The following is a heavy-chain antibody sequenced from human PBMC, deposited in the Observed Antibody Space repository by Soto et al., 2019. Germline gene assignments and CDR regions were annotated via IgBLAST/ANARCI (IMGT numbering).Heavy chain of an antibody. CDR2: IIPISGTT. D-gene: IGHD2-8*01. J-gene: IGHJ6*02. Sequence: QVQLVQSGAEVKKPGSSVKVSCKASGDVFRSYGINWVRQAPGQGLEWMGGIIPISGTTNYAQKFQGRVAITAEESTDTVYMEVSRLRSEDTAVYFCARVRCFKGLCHTADYGMDVGGQGTTVTASS. CDR3: ARVRCFKGLCHTADYGMDV. V-gene: IGHV1-69*01. CDR1: GDVFRSYG.